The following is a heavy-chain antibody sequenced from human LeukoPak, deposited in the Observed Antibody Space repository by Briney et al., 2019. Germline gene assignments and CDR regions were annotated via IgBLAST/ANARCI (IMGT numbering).Heavy chain of an antibody. CDR3: ARGQSGLPY. D-gene: IGHD6-25*01. V-gene: IGHV4-59*01. J-gene: IGHJ4*02. Sequence: SEILSLTCTVSGGSISSYYWSWLRQPPGKGLEWIGYIYYSGNTNYNPSLKSRVTISVDTSKNQFSLKLNSVTAADTAVYYCARGQSGLPYWGQGTLVTVSS. CDR1: GGSISSYY. CDR2: IYYSGNT.